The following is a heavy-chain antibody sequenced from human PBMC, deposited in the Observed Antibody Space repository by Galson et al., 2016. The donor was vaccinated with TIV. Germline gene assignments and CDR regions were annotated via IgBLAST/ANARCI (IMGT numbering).Heavy chain of an antibody. D-gene: IGHD2-21*01. J-gene: IGHJ6*02. CDR3: HGVITSGDPYGLDV. CDR2: IVPILGMT. CDR1: GGTFHRYT. Sequence: SVKVSCKASGGTFHRYTISWVRQAPGQGLEWMGRIVPILGMTNYAEKFQGRVTITADRSTSTAYMELSSLRSGDTAGYYSHGVITSGDPYGLDVWGQGTTATVSS. V-gene: IGHV1-69*02.